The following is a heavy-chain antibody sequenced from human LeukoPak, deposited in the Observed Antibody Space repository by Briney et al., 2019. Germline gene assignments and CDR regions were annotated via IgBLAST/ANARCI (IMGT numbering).Heavy chain of an antibody. CDR2: ISYDGSNK. J-gene: IGHJ5*02. CDR3: AKEGGAVAALDIGWFDP. CDR1: GFTFSSYW. D-gene: IGHD6-19*01. V-gene: IGHV3-30*18. Sequence: GGSLRLSCAASGFTFSSYWMSWVRQAPGKGLEWVAVISYDGSNKYYADSVKGRFTISRDNSKNTLYLQMNSLRAEDTAVYYCAKEGGAVAALDIGWFDPWGQGTLVTVSS.